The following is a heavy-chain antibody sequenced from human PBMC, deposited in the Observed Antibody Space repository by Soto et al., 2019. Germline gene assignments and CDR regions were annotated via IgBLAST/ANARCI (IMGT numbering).Heavy chain of an antibody. J-gene: IGHJ6*02. CDR2: IIPFFGTS. V-gene: IGHV1-69*01. Sequence: QVQLVQSGAEVKKPGSSVKVSCEASGGTFSSYPINWVRQAPGQGLEWMGGIIPFFGTSNYAQKFQGRVTITADDYTSTAYMELRSLRYEDTAVYYCARVGHITNYGMAVWGQGTTVTVSS. CDR3: ARVGHITNYGMAV. D-gene: IGHD1-26*01. CDR1: GGTFSSYP.